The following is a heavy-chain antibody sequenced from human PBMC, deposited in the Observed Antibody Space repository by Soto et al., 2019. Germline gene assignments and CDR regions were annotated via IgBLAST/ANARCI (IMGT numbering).Heavy chain of an antibody. V-gene: IGHV3-23*01. J-gene: IGHJ4*02. CDR2: ISGSGGST. CDR1: GFSFSNYA. Sequence: PGGSLRLSCAASGFSFSNYAMSWVRQAPGKGPEWVSGISGSGGSTYYADSVEGRFSISRDNSKNTLYLQMNSLRAEDTAIYYCVKASDGAWPYYFDSWGQGTLVTV. CDR3: VKASDGAWPYYFDS. D-gene: IGHD5-12*01.